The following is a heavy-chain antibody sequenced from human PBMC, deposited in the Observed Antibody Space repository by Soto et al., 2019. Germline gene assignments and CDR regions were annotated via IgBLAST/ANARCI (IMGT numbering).Heavy chain of an antibody. Sequence: QVQLVQSGAEVKKPGASVKVSCKASGYTFTSYGISWVRQAPGQGLEWMGWISAYNGNTNYEQKLQCRVTMTTDTSTSTAYMELRSLRSDDTAVYYCARDQHVKVATRSFDYVGQGTLVTVSS. D-gene: IGHD5-12*01. V-gene: IGHV1-18*01. CDR2: ISAYNGNT. CDR1: GYTFTSYG. J-gene: IGHJ4*02. CDR3: ARDQHVKVATRSFDY.